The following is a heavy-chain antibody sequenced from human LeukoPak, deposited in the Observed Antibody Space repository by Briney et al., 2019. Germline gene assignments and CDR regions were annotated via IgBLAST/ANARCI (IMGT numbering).Heavy chain of an antibody. V-gene: IGHV4-39*07. CDR3: ARSHAFDI. J-gene: IGHJ3*02. CDR1: GGSISSSSYY. Sequence: SETLSLTYTVSGGSISSSSYYWGWIRQPPGKGLEWIGSIYYSGSTYYNPSLKSRVTISVDTSKNQFSLKLSSVTAADTAVYYCARSHAFDIWGQGTMVTVSS. CDR2: IYYSGST.